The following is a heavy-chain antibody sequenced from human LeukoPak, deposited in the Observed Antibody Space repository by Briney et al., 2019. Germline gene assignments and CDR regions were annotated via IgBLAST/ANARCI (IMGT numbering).Heavy chain of an antibody. D-gene: IGHD6-13*01. CDR2: IIPIFGTA. J-gene: IGHJ4*02. V-gene: IGHV1-69*01. CDR1: GGTFSSYA. Sequence: SVKVSCEASGGTFSSYAISWVRQAPGQGLEWMGGIIPIFGTANYAQKFQGRVTITADESTSTAYMELSSLRSEDTAVYYCARDRGDWQHLVLDYWGQGTLVTVSS. CDR3: ARDRGDWQHLVLDY.